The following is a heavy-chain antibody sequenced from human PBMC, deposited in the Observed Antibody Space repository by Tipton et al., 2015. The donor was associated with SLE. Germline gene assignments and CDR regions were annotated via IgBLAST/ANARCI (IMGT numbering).Heavy chain of an antibody. CDR2: IKQDGSEK. Sequence: SLRLSCAVSGFTFDDYAMHWVRQAPGKGLEWVANIKQDGSEKYYVDSVKGRFTISRDNAKNSLFLQMNSLRAEDTAVYYCARDSKWEPRNYWGQGTLVTVSS. J-gene: IGHJ4*02. D-gene: IGHD1-26*01. CDR3: ARDSKWEPRNY. V-gene: IGHV3-7*01. CDR1: GFTFDDYA.